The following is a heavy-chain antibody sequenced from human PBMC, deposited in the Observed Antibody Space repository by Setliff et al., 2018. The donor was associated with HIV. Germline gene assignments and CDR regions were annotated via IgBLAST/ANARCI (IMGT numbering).Heavy chain of an antibody. CDR1: GVTSGDYY. D-gene: IGHD2-15*01. Sequence: PSETLSLTCTLSGVTSGDYYWTWIRQHPVKGLEWIGYIYSSGTKYYNPSLKSRHAISLDTSKNQFSLTLKSVTAADAAVYYCARGFCSGGFCHPNFYHYMDVWGKGTTVTVSS. CDR2: IYSSGTK. V-gene: IGHV4-31*03. CDR3: ARGFCSGGFCHPNFYHYMDV. J-gene: IGHJ6*03.